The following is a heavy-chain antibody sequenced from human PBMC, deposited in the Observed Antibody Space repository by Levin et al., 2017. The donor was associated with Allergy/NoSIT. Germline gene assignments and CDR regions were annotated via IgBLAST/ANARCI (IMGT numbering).Heavy chain of an antibody. Sequence: PGASVKVSCKASGYTFRVYGIIWVRQAPGEGLEWLGWISPNNGHTKVSHKVQGRVTMTTDAYTTTAYLDIRSLTADETAVYYCARELGTGWYDNAFEIWGQGTLVSVSS. CDR3: ARELGTGWYDNAFEI. D-gene: IGHD6-19*01. CDR1: GYTFRVYG. CDR2: ISPNNGHT. J-gene: IGHJ3*02. V-gene: IGHV1-18*01.